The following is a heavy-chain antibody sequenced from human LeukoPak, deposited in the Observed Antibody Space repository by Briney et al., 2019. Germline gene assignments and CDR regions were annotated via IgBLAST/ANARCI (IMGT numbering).Heavy chain of an antibody. J-gene: IGHJ4*02. CDR2: INSDGDST. Sequence: HPGGSLRLSCAASGFTYSNYWMHWVRQAPGKGLVWVSRINSDGDSTIYADSVKGRFTISRDNSKNTLYLQMNSLRAEDTAVYYCARDRVGATDYFDYWGQGTLVTVSS. CDR1: GFTYSNYW. V-gene: IGHV3-74*01. D-gene: IGHD1-26*01. CDR3: ARDRVGATDYFDY.